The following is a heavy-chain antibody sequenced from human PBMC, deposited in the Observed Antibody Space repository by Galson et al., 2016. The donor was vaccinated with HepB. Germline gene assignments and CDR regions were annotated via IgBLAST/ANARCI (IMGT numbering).Heavy chain of an antibody. D-gene: IGHD5-18*01. CDR3: ARGGYTYGGY. Sequence: SCKASGYTFTSFYIHWVRQAPGQGLEWMGIINPSGGSTGYAQKFQGRITVTRDTSTSTVYMELSSLRSEDTAVYYCARGGYTYGGYWGQGTLVTVSS. CDR1: GYTFTSFY. V-gene: IGHV1-46*01. CDR2: INPSGGST. J-gene: IGHJ4*02.